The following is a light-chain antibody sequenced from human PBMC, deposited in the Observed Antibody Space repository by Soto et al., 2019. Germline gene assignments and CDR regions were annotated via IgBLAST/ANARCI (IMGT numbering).Light chain of an antibody. CDR2: KAS. Sequence: IPMTQSPSPLSGSVGDRVTITCRVSQTNSSSLAWYQQKQGKTPKLLIYKASTLKSGVPSRFSGSGSGTESTLTISSLQPDDFPTYYCQHYNSYSEAFGQGTKVDI. V-gene: IGKV1-5*03. CDR3: QHYNSYSEA. J-gene: IGKJ1*01. CDR1: QTNSSS.